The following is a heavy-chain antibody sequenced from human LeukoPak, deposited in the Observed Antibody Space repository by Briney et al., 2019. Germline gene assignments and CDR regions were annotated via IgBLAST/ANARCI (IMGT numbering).Heavy chain of an antibody. V-gene: IGHV3-23*01. J-gene: IGHJ4*02. CDR3: AKLTTN. D-gene: IGHD1-26*01. Sequence: PGGSLRLSCAASGFSLSSSSMSWVRQAPGQGLEWVSVTTGGGGSTYYADSVKGRFTISRDNSKNMLYLQMDSLRAEDTAVYYCAKLTTNWGQGTLVTVSS. CDR2: TTGGGGST. CDR1: GFSLSSSS.